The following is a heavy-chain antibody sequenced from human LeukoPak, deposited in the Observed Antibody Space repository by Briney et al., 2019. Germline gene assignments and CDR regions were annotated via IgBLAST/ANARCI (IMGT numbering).Heavy chain of an antibody. CDR1: GFTFSSYG. J-gene: IGHJ6*03. CDR2: IRYDGSNK. V-gene: IGHV3-30*02. D-gene: IGHD3-22*01. Sequence: GGSLRLSCAASGFTFSSYGMHWVRQAPGKGLEWVAFIRYDGSNKYYADSVKGRFTISRDNSKNTLYLQMNSLRAEDTAVYYCARDYEDSSGNYYMDVWGKGTTVTVSS. CDR3: ARDYEDSSGNYYMDV.